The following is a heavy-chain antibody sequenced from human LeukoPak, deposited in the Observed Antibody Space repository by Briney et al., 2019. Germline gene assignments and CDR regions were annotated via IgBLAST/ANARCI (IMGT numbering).Heavy chain of an antibody. CDR1: GGTFSSYA. Sequence: SVKVSCKASGGTFSSYAISWVRQAPGQGLEWMGGIIPIFGTANYAQKFQGRVTITTVESTSTAYMELSSLRSEDTAVYYCARAGVGYDFWSGYYFDYWGQGTLVTVSS. CDR3: ARAGVGYDFWSGYYFDY. D-gene: IGHD3-3*01. J-gene: IGHJ4*02. V-gene: IGHV1-69*05. CDR2: IIPIFGTA.